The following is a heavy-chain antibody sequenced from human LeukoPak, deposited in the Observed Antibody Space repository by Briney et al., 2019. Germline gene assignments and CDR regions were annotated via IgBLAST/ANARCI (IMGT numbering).Heavy chain of an antibody. CDR2: INPNSGGT. CDR1: GYTLTGYY. CDR3: ARDAGFAIQLWLGEIDYGMDV. D-gene: IGHD5-18*01. V-gene: IGHV1-2*02. Sequence: ASVKVSCKASGYTLTGYYMHWVRQAPGQGLEWMGWINPNSGGTNYAQKFQGRVTMTRDTSISTAYMELSRLRSDDTAVYYCARDAGFAIQLWLGEIDYGMDVWGQGTTVTVSS. J-gene: IGHJ6*02.